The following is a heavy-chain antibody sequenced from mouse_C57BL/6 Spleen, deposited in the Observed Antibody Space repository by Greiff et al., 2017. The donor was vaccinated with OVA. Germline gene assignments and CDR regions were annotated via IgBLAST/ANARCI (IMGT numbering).Heavy chain of an antibody. CDR3: ARSDYDGGAWCAY. CDR1: GYTFTNYW. D-gene: IGHD2-4*01. V-gene: IGHV1-63*01. J-gene: IGHJ3*01. CDR2: IYPGGGYT. Sequence: QVQLQQSGAELVRPGTSVKMSCKASGYTFTNYWIGWAKQRPGHGLEWIGDIYPGGGYTNYNEKFKGKATLTADKSSSTAYMQFSSLTSEDSAIYCCARSDYDGGAWCAYWGQGTLVTVSA.